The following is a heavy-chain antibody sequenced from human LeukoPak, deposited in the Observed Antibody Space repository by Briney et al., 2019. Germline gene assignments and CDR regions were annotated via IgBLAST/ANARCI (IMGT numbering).Heavy chain of an antibody. CDR2: ISAYNGNT. D-gene: IGHD3-22*01. CDR1: GYTLTSYG. Sequence: ASVKVSCKASGYTLTSYGISWVRQAPGQGLEWMEWISAYNGNTNYAQKLQGRVTMTTDTSTSTAYMELRSLRSDDTAVYYCARDLQYYDSSGYYFDAFDIWGQGTMVTVSS. J-gene: IGHJ3*02. CDR3: ARDLQYYDSSGYYFDAFDI. V-gene: IGHV1-18*01.